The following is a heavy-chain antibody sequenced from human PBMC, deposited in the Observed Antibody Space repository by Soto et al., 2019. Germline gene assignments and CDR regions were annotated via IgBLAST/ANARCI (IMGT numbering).Heavy chain of an antibody. Sequence: GGSLRLSCAASGFTFSNAWMSWVRQAPGKGLEWVGRIKSKTDGGKTDYAAPVKGRFTISRNDSKNTLYLQMNSLKTEDTAVYYCTTYYYVSGSYYKDYFDYWGRGTLVTVSS. CDR2: IKSKTDGGKT. D-gene: IGHD3-10*01. V-gene: IGHV3-15*01. CDR3: TTYYYVSGSYYKDYFDY. CDR1: GFTFSNAW. J-gene: IGHJ4*02.